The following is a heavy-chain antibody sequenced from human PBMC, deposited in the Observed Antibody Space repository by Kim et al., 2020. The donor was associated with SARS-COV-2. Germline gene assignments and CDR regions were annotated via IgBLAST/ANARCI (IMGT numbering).Heavy chain of an antibody. Sequence: ASVKVSCKASGYTFTSYAMNWVRQAPGQGLEWMGWLNTNTGNPTYAQGFTGRFVFSLDTAVSTAYLQISSLKAEDTAVNYCASPLVGATLGSWGQGTLVTVSS. V-gene: IGHV7-4-1*02. CDR1: GYTFTSYA. CDR2: LNTNTGNP. CDR3: ASPLVGATLGS. J-gene: IGHJ4*02. D-gene: IGHD1-26*01.